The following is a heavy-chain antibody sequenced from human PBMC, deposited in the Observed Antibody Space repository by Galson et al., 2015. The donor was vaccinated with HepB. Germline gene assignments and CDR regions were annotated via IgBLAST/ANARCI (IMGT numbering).Heavy chain of an antibody. V-gene: IGHV3-74*01. CDR1: GFTFSRYW. Sequence: SLRLSCATSGFTFSRYWMHWVRQAPGKGLVWVSRINSDGATTNYADSVKGRFTLSRDNAKNTLYLQMNSLRAEDTAVYYCARGNGESGYNYGYVAYGMDVWGQGTTVTVSS. CDR2: INSDGATT. CDR3: ARGNGESGYNYGYVAYGMDV. D-gene: IGHD5-18*01. J-gene: IGHJ6*02.